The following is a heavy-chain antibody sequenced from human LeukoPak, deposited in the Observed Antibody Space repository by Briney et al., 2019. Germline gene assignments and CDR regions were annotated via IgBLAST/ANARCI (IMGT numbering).Heavy chain of an antibody. CDR3: AKQLGYCSDGSCYFPY. V-gene: IGHV3-48*01. Sequence: GGSLRLSCAASGFTFSSYSMNWVRQAPGKGLEWVSYISSSSSTIYYADSVKGRFTISRDNSKSTLCLQMNSLRAEDTAVYYCAKQLGYCSDGSCYFPYWGQGTLVTVSS. CDR2: ISSSSSTI. J-gene: IGHJ4*02. D-gene: IGHD2-15*01. CDR1: GFTFSSYS.